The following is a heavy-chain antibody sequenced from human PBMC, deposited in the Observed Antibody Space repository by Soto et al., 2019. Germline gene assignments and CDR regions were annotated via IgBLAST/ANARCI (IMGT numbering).Heavy chain of an antibody. CDR2: IYYSGST. CDR1: GGSISTYY. CDR3: ARGAAIFNWFDP. V-gene: IGHV4-59*01. D-gene: IGHD2-2*02. Sequence: PSETLSLTCTVSGGSISTYYWSWLRQPPGKGLEWIGYIYYSGSTSYNPSLKSRVTISVDTSKNQFSLKLRSVTAADTAVYYCARGAAIFNWFDPWGQGTLVTVSS. J-gene: IGHJ5*02.